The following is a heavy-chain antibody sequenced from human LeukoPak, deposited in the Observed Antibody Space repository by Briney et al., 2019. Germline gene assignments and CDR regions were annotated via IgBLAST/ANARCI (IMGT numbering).Heavy chain of an antibody. CDR1: GLRFGSFW. J-gene: IGHJ4*02. Sequence: GGSLRLSCAVSGLRFGSFWMSWVRQAPGKGLEWVANINQDGSEKYFVDAVRGRFTISRDNSKNSLHLQMNTLRAADTAVYYCARERDGRFFDYWGQGTLVTVSS. D-gene: IGHD5-24*01. V-gene: IGHV3-7*01. CDR2: INQDGSEK. CDR3: ARERDGRFFDY.